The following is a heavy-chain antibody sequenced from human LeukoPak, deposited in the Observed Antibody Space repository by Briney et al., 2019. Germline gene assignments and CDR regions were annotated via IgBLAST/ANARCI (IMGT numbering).Heavy chain of an antibody. CDR2: IYYSGST. D-gene: IGHD3-22*01. V-gene: IGHV4-59*01. Sequence: SETLSLTCTVSGGSISSYYWSWIRQPPGKGLEWIGYIYYSGSTNYNPSLKSRVTISVDTSKNQFSLKLSSVTAADTAVYYCARDTAYYYDSSGYYYLVHAFDIWGQGTMVTVSS. J-gene: IGHJ3*02. CDR1: GGSISSYY. CDR3: ARDTAYYYDSSGYYYLVHAFDI.